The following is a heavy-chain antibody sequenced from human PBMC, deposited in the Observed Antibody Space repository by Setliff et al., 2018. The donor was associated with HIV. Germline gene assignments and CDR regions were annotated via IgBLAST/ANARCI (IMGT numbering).Heavy chain of an antibody. CDR2: IYYTGNT. J-gene: IGHJ4*02. CDR1: GGSISSGGYS. CDR3: ARDRYAGEIDY. D-gene: IGHD3-10*01. Sequence: SETLSLTCAVSGGSISSGGYSWSWIRQSPGKGLEWIAYIYYTGNTYFNPSLKSRITISIDTSKNQSSLKMSSVTAADTAVYYCARDRYAGEIDYWGQGTLVTVSS. V-gene: IGHV4-31*11.